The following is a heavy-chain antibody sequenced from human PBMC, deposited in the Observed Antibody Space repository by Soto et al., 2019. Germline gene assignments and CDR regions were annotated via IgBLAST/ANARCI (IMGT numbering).Heavy chain of an antibody. D-gene: IGHD6-13*01. CDR1: GGSISSYY. V-gene: IGHV4-59*01. Sequence: SETLSLTCTVSGGSISSYYWSWIRQPPGKGLEWIGYIYYSGSTNYNPSLKSRVTISVDTSKNQFSLKLSSVTAADTAVYYCARERSSSWQYYYYGMDVWGQGATVTVSS. CDR2: IYYSGST. J-gene: IGHJ6*02. CDR3: ARERSSSWQYYYYGMDV.